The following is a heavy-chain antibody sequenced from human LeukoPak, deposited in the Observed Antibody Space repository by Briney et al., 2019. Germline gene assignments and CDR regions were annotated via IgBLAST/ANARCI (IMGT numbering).Heavy chain of an antibody. CDR2: ISYDGSNK. J-gene: IGHJ4*02. Sequence: GGSLRLSCAASGFTFSSYAMHWVRQAPGKGLEWVAVISYDGSNKYYADSVKGRFTISRDNSKNTLYLQMNSLRAEDTAVYYCARDRGRRSRSPVDYWGQGTLVTVSS. D-gene: IGHD1-26*01. V-gene: IGHV3-30-3*01. CDR1: GFTFSSYA. CDR3: ARDRGRRSRSPVDY.